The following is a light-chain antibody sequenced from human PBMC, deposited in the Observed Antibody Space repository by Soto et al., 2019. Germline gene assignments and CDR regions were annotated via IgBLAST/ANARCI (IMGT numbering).Light chain of an antibody. Sequence: EIVLTQSPGTLSLSPGERATLSCRASQSVSNNYLAWYQQKPGQAPRLLIYGASNRATAIPARFSGSGSGTNFTLSVRLLEPEDFAVYYCQQYGTSGTFRQGAKVEIK. V-gene: IGKV3-20*01. CDR2: GAS. CDR3: QQYGTSGT. J-gene: IGKJ1*01. CDR1: QSVSNNY.